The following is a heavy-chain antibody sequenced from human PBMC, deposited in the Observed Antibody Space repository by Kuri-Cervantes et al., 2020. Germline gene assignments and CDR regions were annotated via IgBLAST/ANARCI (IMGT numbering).Heavy chain of an antibody. J-gene: IGHJ4*02. CDR1: GGSISSSSYY. CDR2: IYYSGST. D-gene: IGHD2-2*01. Sequence: SETLSLTCTVSGGSISSSSYYWGWIRQPPGKGLEWIGSIYYSGSTYYNPSLKSRVTISVDTSKNQFSLKLSSVTAADTAVYYCARVGFSTRTFDYWGQGTLVTVSS. CDR3: ARVGFSTRTFDY. V-gene: IGHV4-39*07.